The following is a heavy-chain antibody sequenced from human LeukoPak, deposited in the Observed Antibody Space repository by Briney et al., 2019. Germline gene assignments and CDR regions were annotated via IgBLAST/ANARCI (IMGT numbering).Heavy chain of an antibody. CDR2: ISSSSSYI. D-gene: IGHD1-26*01. Sequence: GGSLRLSCAASGFTFSSYSMNWVRQAPGKGLEWVSSISSSSSYIYYADSVKGRFTISRDNAKNSLYLQMNSLRAEDTAVYYCARDLVGATIGYWGQGTLVTVSS. J-gene: IGHJ4*02. V-gene: IGHV3-21*01. CDR1: GFTFSSYS. CDR3: ARDLVGATIGY.